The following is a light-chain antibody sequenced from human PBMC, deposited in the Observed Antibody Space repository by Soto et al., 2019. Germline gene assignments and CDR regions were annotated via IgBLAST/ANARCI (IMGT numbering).Light chain of an antibody. CDR3: QQDYNLVT. CDR1: QSVSSSY. V-gene: IGKV3D-7*01. CDR2: GAS. J-gene: IGKJ2*01. Sequence: ETVMTQSPATLSLSPGERATLSCRASQSVSSSYLSWYQQKPGQAPRLLIYGASTRATGIPARFSGSGSGTDFTLTISSLQPEDFAVYYCQQDYNLVTFGQGTKLEIK.